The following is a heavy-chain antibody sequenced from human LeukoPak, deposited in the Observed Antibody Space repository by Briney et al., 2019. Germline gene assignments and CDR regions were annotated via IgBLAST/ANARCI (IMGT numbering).Heavy chain of an antibody. V-gene: IGHV4-4*09. CDR1: GGSISGYY. J-gene: IGHJ5*02. CDR2: IYTSGST. D-gene: IGHD3-10*01. Sequence: PSETLSLTCTVSGGSISGYYWSWIRQPPGKGLKWIGYIYTSGSTNYNPSLKSRVTISVDTSKNQFSLKLSSVTAADTAVYYCARHRYGGNWFDPWGQGTLVTVSS. CDR3: ARHRYGGNWFDP.